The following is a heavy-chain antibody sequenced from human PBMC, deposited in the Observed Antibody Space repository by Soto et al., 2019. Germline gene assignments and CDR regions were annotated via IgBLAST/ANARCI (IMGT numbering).Heavy chain of an antibody. V-gene: IGHV3-74*01. Sequence: EAQLVESGGGVVQPGGSLRLSCAASGFTFSSYWMHWVHQAPGKGLVWVSRINSDGSSTSYEDSVKGRFTISRDNAKNTLYLQMNSRRAEDTAVYYCARRPGAGFDYWGQGTLVTVSS. CDR2: INSDGSST. J-gene: IGHJ4*02. CDR3: ARRPGAGFDY. D-gene: IGHD6-19*01. CDR1: GFTFSSYW.